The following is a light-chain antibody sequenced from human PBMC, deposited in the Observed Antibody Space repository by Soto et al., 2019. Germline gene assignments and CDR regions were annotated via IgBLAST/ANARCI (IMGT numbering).Light chain of an antibody. CDR1: SSDVGGYKY. J-gene: IGLJ3*02. V-gene: IGLV2-14*01. Sequence: QSALTQPASVSGSPGQSITISCTGTSSDVGGYKYVSWYQQYSGKAPKLVIYEVSNRPSGVSHRFSGSKSGNTASLTISGLQAEDEADYYCSSYINSGKALFGGGTKLTVL. CDR3: SSYINSGKAL. CDR2: EVS.